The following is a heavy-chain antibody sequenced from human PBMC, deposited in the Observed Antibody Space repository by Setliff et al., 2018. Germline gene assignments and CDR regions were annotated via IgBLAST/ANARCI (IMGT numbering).Heavy chain of an antibody. V-gene: IGHV3-73*01. CDR3: ASDIHNDYDYFDY. D-gene: IGHD4-17*01. J-gene: IGHJ4*02. CDR1: GFTFSRSA. CDR2: VRSRINNFAT. Sequence: PGGSLRLSCAASGFTFSRSAIHWVRQASGKGLEWVGRVRSRINNFATAYDASVKGRFIISRDDSKNEAYLQMNSLKTEDTAVYYCASDIHNDYDYFDYWGQGIQVTVSS.